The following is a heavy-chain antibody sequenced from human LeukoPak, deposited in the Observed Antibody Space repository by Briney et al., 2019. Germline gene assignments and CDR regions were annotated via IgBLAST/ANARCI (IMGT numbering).Heavy chain of an antibody. Sequence: PGGSLRLSCAASGFTVSSNYMSWVRQAPGKGLEWVSVIYSGGSTYYADSVKGRFTISRDNSKNTLYLQMNSLRAEDTAVYYCAKRGQDCSGGNCYITAFDYWGQGTLVTVSS. J-gene: IGHJ4*02. D-gene: IGHD2-15*01. V-gene: IGHV3-53*01. CDR1: GFTVSSNY. CDR3: AKRGQDCSGGNCYITAFDY. CDR2: IYSGGST.